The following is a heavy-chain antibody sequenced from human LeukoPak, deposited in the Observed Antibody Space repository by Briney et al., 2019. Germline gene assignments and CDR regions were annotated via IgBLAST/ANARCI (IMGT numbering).Heavy chain of an antibody. CDR3: ARARYYDFWSGSDSVGYFDL. V-gene: IGHV4-59*12. D-gene: IGHD3-3*01. CDR1: GGSISSYY. Sequence: SETLSLTCTVSGGSISSYYWSWIRQPRGKGLEWIGYIYYSGSTYYNPSLKSRVTISVDTSKNQFSLKLSSVTAADAAVYYCARARYYDFWSGSDSVGYFDLWGRGTLVTVSS. J-gene: IGHJ2*01. CDR2: IYYSGST.